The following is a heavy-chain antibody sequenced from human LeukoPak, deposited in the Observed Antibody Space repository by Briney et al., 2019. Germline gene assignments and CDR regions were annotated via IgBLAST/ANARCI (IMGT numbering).Heavy chain of an antibody. J-gene: IGHJ4*02. V-gene: IGHV4-34*01. CDR1: GGSFSGYY. Sequence: SETLSLTCAVYGGSFSGYYWSWIRQPPGKGLEWIGEINHSGSTNYNPSLKSRVTISVDTSKNQFSLKLSSVTAADTAVYYCARHGRGYSYGWFDYWGQGTLVTVSS. D-gene: IGHD5-18*01. CDR2: INHSGST. CDR3: ARHGRGYSYGWFDY.